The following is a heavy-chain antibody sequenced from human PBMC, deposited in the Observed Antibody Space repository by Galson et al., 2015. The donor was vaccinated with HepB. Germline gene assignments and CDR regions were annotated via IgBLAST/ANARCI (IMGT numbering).Heavy chain of an antibody. CDR1: GFTFSSYS. D-gene: IGHD3-16*02. CDR3: ARDPSPPYYDYVWGSYRHGDY. CDR2: ISSSSSYI. Sequence: SLRLSCAVSGFTFSSYSMNWVRQAPGKGLEWVSSISSSSSYIYYADSVKGRFTISRDNAKNSLYLRMTSLRAEDTAVYFCARDPSPPYYDYVWGSYRHGDYWGQGTLVTVSS. V-gene: IGHV3-21*01. J-gene: IGHJ4*02.